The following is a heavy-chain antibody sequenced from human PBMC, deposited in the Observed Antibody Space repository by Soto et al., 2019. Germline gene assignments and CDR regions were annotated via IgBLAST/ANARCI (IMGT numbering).Heavy chain of an antibody. CDR3: AKTDYDILTGYYKDNWFDP. CDR2: INPNSGGT. D-gene: IGHD3-9*01. CDR1: GYAFTGYY. J-gene: IGHJ5*02. Sequence: ASVKVSCKASGYAFTGYYMHWVRQAPGQGLEWMGWINPNSGGTNYAQKFQGRVTMTRDTSISTAYMELRRLRSDDTAVYYCAKTDYDILTGYYKDNWFDPWGQGTLVTVSS. V-gene: IGHV1-2*02.